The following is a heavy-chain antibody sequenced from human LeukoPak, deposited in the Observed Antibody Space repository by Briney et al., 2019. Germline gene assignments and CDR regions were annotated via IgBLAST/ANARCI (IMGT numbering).Heavy chain of an antibody. CDR3: ARDGIAAAGAYFDY. J-gene: IGHJ4*02. Sequence: SVKVSCKASGGTFSSYAISWVRQAPGQGLEWMGGNIPIFGTANYAQKFQGRVTITADESTSTAYMELSSLRSEDTAVYYCARDGIAAAGAYFDYWGQGTLVTVSS. D-gene: IGHD6-13*01. CDR1: GGTFSSYA. V-gene: IGHV1-69*13. CDR2: NIPIFGTA.